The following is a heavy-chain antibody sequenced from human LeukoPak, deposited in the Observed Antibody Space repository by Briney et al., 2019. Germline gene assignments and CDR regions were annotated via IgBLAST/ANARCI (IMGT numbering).Heavy chain of an antibody. CDR3: ARRYSYGVDY. J-gene: IGHJ4*02. D-gene: IGHD5-18*01. CDR2: IYHNGTT. CDR1: GYSISSGYY. Sequence: SETLSLTCAVSGYSISSGYYWGWIRQPPGKGLEWIGSIYHNGTTYYNPSLKSRVTISVDTSRNQFSLKLSSVTAADTAVYYCARRYSYGVDYWGQGTLVTVSS. V-gene: IGHV4-38-2*01.